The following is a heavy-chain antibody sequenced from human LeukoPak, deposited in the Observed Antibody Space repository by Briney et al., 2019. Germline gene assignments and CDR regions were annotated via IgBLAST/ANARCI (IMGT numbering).Heavy chain of an antibody. CDR3: ARGRPGMGIVIDY. Sequence: GGSLRLSCAASGFTFSSNWLSWVRQAPRKGLEWVANINQDGSEKYYVDSVKGRFTISRDSAKNSAYLQMDSLRAEDTAVYYCARGRPGMGIVIDYWGQGTLVTVSS. CDR1: GFTFSSNW. CDR2: INQDGSEK. J-gene: IGHJ4*02. D-gene: IGHD7-27*01. V-gene: IGHV3-7*01.